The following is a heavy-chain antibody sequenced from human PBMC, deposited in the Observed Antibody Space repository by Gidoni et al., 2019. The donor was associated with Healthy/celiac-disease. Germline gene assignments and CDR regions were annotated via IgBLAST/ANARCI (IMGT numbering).Heavy chain of an antibody. CDR1: GFTFDSYA. V-gene: IGHV3-9*01. J-gene: IGHJ6*02. CDR2: ISWNSGSI. Sequence: EVQLVESGGGLVQPGRSLRLSCSASGFTFDSYAMHWVRQAPGKGLEWVSGISWNSGSIGYADSVKDRFTISRDNAKNSLYLQMNSLRAEDTALYYCAKEIYVDTAMAHYYYYGMDVWGQGTTVTVSS. D-gene: IGHD5-18*01. CDR3: AKEIYVDTAMAHYYYYGMDV.